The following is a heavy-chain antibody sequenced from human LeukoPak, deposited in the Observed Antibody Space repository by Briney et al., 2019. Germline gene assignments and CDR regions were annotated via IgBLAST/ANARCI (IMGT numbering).Heavy chain of an antibody. Sequence: GGSLRLSCAASGFTFSSYTFKWVRQAPGKGLERVSSISSSSSYIYYADSVKGRFTISRDNAKNSLYLQMNSLRAEDTAVYYCASPIMRATTTDYWGQGTLVTVSS. D-gene: IGHD1-26*01. CDR1: GFTFSSYT. J-gene: IGHJ4*02. CDR2: ISSSSSYI. CDR3: ASPIMRATTTDY. V-gene: IGHV3-21*01.